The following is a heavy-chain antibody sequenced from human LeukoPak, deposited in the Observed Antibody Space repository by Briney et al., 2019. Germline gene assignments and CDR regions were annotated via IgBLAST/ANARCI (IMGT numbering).Heavy chain of an antibody. CDR2: IYNSGNT. CDR1: GGSISRASYY. Sequence: SETLSLTCTVSGGSISRASYYWAWVRQPPGKGLEWIGNIYNSGNTYYNPSLKSRVIISVDTSKSHFSLTLSSVTAADTAVYYCARGGEEAAPYYFDYWGQGTLVTVSS. J-gene: IGHJ4*02. D-gene: IGHD3-16*01. V-gene: IGHV4-39*02. CDR3: ARGGEEAAPYYFDY.